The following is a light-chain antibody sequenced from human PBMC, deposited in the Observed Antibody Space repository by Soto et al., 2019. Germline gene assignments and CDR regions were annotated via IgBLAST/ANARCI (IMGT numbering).Light chain of an antibody. CDR2: AAS. Sequence: DIQMTQSPSTLSASVGDRVTITCRASQSISTWLARYQQKPGKAPKLLIYAASSLQSGVPSRFSGSGSGTDFTLTISSLQPEDFATYYCQQSYSTPRTFGQGTKVDI. CDR3: QQSYSTPRT. CDR1: QSISTW. J-gene: IGKJ1*01. V-gene: IGKV1-39*01.